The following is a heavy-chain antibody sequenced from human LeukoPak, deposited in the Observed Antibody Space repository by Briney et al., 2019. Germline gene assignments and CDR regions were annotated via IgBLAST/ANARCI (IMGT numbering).Heavy chain of an antibody. CDR1: GFTFSSYG. J-gene: IGHJ3*02. V-gene: IGHV3-30*18. D-gene: IGHD3-10*01. CDR3: AKGRGAFDI. CDR2: ISNDGSNK. Sequence: GGSLRLSCAASGFTFSSYGMHWVRQAPGKGLEWVAVISNDGSNKYYADSVKGRFTISRDNSKNTLYLQMNSLIAEDTAVYYCAKGRGAFDIWGQGTMVTVSS.